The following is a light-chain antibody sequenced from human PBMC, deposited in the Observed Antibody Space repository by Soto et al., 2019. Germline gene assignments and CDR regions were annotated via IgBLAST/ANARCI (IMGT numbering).Light chain of an antibody. CDR1: SSDVGGYNY. J-gene: IGLJ1*01. Sequence: QSALTQPASVSRSPGQSITISCTGSSSDVGGYNYVSWYQQHPGKAPKLMIYEVNYRPSGVSNRFSGSKSGNTASLTISGLQAEDEADYYCSAYTSSDTGVFGTGTKLTVL. CDR2: EVN. CDR3: SAYTSSDTGV. V-gene: IGLV2-14*01.